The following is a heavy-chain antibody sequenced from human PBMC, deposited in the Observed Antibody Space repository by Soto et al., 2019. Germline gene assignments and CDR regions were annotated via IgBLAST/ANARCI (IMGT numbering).Heavy chain of an antibody. CDR2: IIPILGIA. V-gene: IGHV1-69*04. CDR3: ARDRVFDIPTQDYYYYMDV. D-gene: IGHD3-3*01. CDR1: GGTFSSYT. J-gene: IGHJ6*03. Sequence: SVKVFCKASGGTFSSYTISWVRQAPGQGLEWMGRIIPILGIANYAQKFQGRVTITADKSTSTAYMELSSLRSEDTAVYYCARDRVFDIPTQDYYYYMDVWGKGTTVTVSS.